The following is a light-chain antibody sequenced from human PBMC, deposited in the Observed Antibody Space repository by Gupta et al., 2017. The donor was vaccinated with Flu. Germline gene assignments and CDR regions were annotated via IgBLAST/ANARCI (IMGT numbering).Light chain of an antibody. Sequence: PSSLSASVGDRVTITCRASQSISSYLNWYQQKPGKAPKLLIYAASSLQSGVPSRFSGSGSGTDFTLTISSLQPEDFATYYCQQSYSTPPAFGQGTKVEIK. CDR1: QSISSY. CDR3: QQSYSTPPA. J-gene: IGKJ1*01. CDR2: AAS. V-gene: IGKV1-39*01.